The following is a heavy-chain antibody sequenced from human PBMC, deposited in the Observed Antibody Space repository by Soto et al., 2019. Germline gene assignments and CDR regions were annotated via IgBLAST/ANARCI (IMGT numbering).Heavy chain of an antibody. CDR1: GGSFSGYY. V-gene: IGHV4-34*01. D-gene: IGHD4-17*01. J-gene: IGHJ4*02. CDR3: ARLPNTHGDTN. Sequence: QVQLQHWGAGLLKPSETLSLTCAVYGGSFSGYYWSWIRQPPGKGLEWIGEINHSGSTNYNPSLKSRVTISVDTSKNQFSLKLSSVTAADTAVYYCARLPNTHGDTNWGQGTLVTVSS. CDR2: INHSGST.